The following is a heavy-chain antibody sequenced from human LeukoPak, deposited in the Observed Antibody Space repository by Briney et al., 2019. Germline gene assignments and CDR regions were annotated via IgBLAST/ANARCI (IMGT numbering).Heavy chain of an antibody. Sequence: SETLSLTCAVYGGSFSGYYWSWIRQPPGKGLEWIGEINHSGSTNYNPSLKSRVAISVDTSKNQFSLKLSSVTAADTAVYYCACDYGDYTAFDPWGQGTLVTVSS. J-gene: IGHJ5*02. CDR3: ACDYGDYTAFDP. CDR2: INHSGST. CDR1: GGSFSGYY. D-gene: IGHD4-17*01. V-gene: IGHV4-34*01.